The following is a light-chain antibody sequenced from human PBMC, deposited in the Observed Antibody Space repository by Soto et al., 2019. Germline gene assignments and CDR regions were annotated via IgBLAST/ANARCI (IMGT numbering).Light chain of an antibody. V-gene: IGLV1-44*01. CDR2: SNN. CDR3: ATWDDSLSSCYV. J-gene: IGLJ6*01. CDR1: SSNMGSNT. Sequence: QSVLTQPPSASVSSCHSVCIPCSRGSSNMGSNTVNWYQQLPGTAPNLLIYSNNQRPSGVPDRFSGSKSGTSASLGISGLQSEDEDVYYCATWDDSLSSCYV.